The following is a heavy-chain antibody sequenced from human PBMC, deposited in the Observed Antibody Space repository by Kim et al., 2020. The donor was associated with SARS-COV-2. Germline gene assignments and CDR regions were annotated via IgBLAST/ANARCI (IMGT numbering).Heavy chain of an antibody. CDR1: GFTFSSYG. V-gene: IGHV3-30*18. J-gene: IGHJ6*01. CDR3: AKDSSGFIYYYYYGMDV. D-gene: IGHD6-19*01. CDR2: ISYDGSNK. Sequence: GGSLRLSCAASGFTFSSYGMHWVRQAPGKGLEWVAVISYDGSNKYYADSVKGRFTISRDNSKNTLYLQMNSRRAEDTAVYYYAKDSSGFIYYYYYGMDV.